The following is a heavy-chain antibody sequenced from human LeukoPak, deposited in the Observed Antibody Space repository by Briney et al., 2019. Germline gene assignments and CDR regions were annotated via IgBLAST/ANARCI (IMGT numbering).Heavy chain of an antibody. CDR1: GDSVSSNSAA. CDR3: ARSGGYCSSTSCSSLDY. V-gene: IGHV6-1*01. J-gene: IGHJ4*02. CDR2: TYYRSKWYN. D-gene: IGHD2-2*01. Sequence: SQTLSLTCAISGDSVSSNSAAWNWIRQSPSGGLEWLGRTYYRSKWYNDYAVSVKSRITINPDTSKNQFSLQLNSVTPEDTAVYYCARSGGYCSSTSCSSLDYWGQGTLVTVSS.